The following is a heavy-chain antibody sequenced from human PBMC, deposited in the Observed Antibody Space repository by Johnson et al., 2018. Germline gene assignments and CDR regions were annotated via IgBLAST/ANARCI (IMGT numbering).Heavy chain of an antibody. J-gene: IGHJ3*02. CDR1: GFTFSSYS. D-gene: IGHD2-15*01. V-gene: IGHV3-21*01. CDR2: ISSSSNYI. CDR3: ARQYCSGGSGYTADAFDI. Sequence: VQLVESGGGLVKPGGSLRLSCAASGFTFSSYSMNWVRQAPGKGLEWVSSISSSSNYIYYADSVKGRFTISRDNAKNSLYLQMNSLRAEDTAVYYCARQYCSGGSGYTADAFDIWGQGTMVTVSS.